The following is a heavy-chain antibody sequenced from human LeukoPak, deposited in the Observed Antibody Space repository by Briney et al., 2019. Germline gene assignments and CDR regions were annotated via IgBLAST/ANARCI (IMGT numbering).Heavy chain of an antibody. CDR2: INHSGST. J-gene: IGHJ4*02. CDR1: GGSFSGYY. D-gene: IGHD5-12*01. V-gene: IGHV4-34*01. Sequence: SETLSLTCAVYGGSFSGYYWSWIRQPPGKGLEWIGEINHSGSTNYNPSLKSRVTISVDTSKNQFSLKLSSVTAADTAVYYCARLRARSIWVATYFDYWGQGTLVTVSS. CDR3: ARLRARSIWVATYFDY.